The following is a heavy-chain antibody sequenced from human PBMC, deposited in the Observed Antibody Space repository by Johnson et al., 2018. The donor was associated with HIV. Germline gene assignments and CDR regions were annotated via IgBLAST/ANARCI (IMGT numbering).Heavy chain of an antibody. J-gene: IGHJ3*02. Sequence: QVQLVESGGGVVRPGGSLRLSCAASGFTFSDYYMSWIRQAPGKGLEWVSYISSSGSTIYYADSVKGRFTISRDNAKNSLYLQMNSLRAEDTAVYYCAGSPSEWDAFDIWGQGTMVTVSS. V-gene: IGHV3-11*04. D-gene: IGHD3-3*01. CDR2: ISSSGSTI. CDR3: AGSPSEWDAFDI. CDR1: GFTFSDYY.